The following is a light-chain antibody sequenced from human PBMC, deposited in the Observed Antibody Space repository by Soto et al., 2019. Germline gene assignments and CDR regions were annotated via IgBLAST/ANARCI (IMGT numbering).Light chain of an antibody. V-gene: IGKV1-5*01. CDR2: GAS. CDR3: QQYNAYPYT. J-gene: IGKJ2*01. CDR1: LTISNR. Sequence: DIQMTQSPSTLSASVGDRVTITCRASLTISNRLAWYQQKPGKAPKLLINGASTLESGAPSRFSGSGSWTDFTLTISSLQPDDFATYYCQQYNAYPYTFGQGTKLEIK.